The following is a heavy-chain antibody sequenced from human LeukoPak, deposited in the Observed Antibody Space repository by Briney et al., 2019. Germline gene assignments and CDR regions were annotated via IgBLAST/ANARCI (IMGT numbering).Heavy chain of an antibody. CDR1: GYTFTDYY. CDR3: ATDLMITMVRGVILDY. CDR2: VDPEDGET. Sequence: ASVKISCKVSGYTFTDYYMHWVQQAPGKGLEWMGLVDPEDGETIYAEKFQGRVTITADTSTDTAYMELSSLRSEDTAVYYCATDLMITMVRGVILDYWSQGTLVTVSS. D-gene: IGHD3-10*01. V-gene: IGHV1-69-2*01. J-gene: IGHJ4*02.